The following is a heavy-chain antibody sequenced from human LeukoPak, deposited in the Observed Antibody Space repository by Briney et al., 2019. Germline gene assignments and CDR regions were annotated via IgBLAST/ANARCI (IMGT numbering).Heavy chain of an antibody. CDR2: ISGSGGST. Sequence: GGSLRLSCAASGFTFSSYAMHWVRQAPGKGLEWVSAISGSGGSTYYADSVKGRFTISRDNSKNTLYLQMNSLRAEDTAVYYCAKASTSWLYVDYWGQGTLVTVSS. CDR3: AKASTSWLYVDY. V-gene: IGHV3-23*01. J-gene: IGHJ4*02. CDR1: GFTFSSYA. D-gene: IGHD2-2*01.